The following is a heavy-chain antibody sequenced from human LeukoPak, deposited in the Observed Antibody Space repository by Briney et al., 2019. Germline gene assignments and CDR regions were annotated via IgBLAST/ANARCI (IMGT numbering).Heavy chain of an antibody. CDR2: ITTHNGDT. D-gene: IGHD3-3*01. Sequence: ASVKVSCKASGYTFSSYGISWVRQAPGQGLEWMGWITTHNGDTNYAQKLQGRVTMTTDTSTSTAYMELRSLRSDDTAVYYCARKYYDFWSGYDTYAFDIWGQGTMVTVSS. CDR1: GYTFSSYG. V-gene: IGHV1-18*01. CDR3: ARKYYDFWSGYDTYAFDI. J-gene: IGHJ3*02.